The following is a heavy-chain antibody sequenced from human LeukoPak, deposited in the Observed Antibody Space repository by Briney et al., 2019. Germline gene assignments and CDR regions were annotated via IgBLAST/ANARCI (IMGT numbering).Heavy chain of an antibody. V-gene: IGHV3-21*04. J-gene: IGHJ6*02. Sequence: GGSLRLSCAASGFTFSSYSMNWVRQAPGKGLEWVSSISSSSSYIYYADSVKGRFTISRDNAKNSLFLQMNSLRAEDTAVYYCAKDLRAWYYDPNGNYFSYGMDVWGRGTTVAVSS. D-gene: IGHD3-16*01. CDR1: GFTFSSYS. CDR2: ISSSSSYI. CDR3: AKDLRAWYYDPNGNYFSYGMDV.